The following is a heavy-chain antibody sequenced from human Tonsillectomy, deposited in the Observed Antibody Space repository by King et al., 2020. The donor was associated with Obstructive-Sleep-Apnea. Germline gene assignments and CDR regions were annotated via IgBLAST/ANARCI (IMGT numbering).Heavy chain of an antibody. CDR3: IRVVVVPATSDAFDI. D-gene: IGHD2-2*01. CDR2: IRSQANDGTT. V-gene: IGHV3-49*03. J-gene: IGHJ3*02. Sequence: VHLVESGGGLVQPGRALRLSCTVSGFTFGDYAMSWFRQAPGKGLEWVGFIRSQANDGTTEYAASVKGRFTISRDDSKSIVYLQMNSLKTEDTAVYYCIRVVVVPATSDAFDIWGQGTMVTVSS. CDR1: GFTFGDYA.